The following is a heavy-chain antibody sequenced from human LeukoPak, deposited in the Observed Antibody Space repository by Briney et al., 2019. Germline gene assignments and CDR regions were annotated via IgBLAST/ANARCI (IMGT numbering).Heavy chain of an antibody. Sequence: ASVKVSCKASGYTFTSYGISWVRQAPGQGLEWMGWINPNSGGTDYAQKFQGRVTMTRDTSISIAYMELSRLGSDDTAVYYCARRMATRIDFWGQGTLVTVSS. CDR2: INPNSGGT. CDR1: GYTFTSYG. J-gene: IGHJ4*02. CDR3: ARRMATRIDF. D-gene: IGHD5-12*01. V-gene: IGHV1-2*02.